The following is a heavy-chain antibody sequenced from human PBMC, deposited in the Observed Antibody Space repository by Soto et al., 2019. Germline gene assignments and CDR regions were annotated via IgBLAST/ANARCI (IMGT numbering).Heavy chain of an antibody. CDR3: AKSPPRILGYFDS. J-gene: IGHJ4*02. CDR1: GFNFGGHA. D-gene: IGHD2-15*01. V-gene: IGHV3-23*01. Sequence: VQLLESGGGLVPPGGSLRLTCAASGFNFGGHAMTWVRQAPGKGLEWISSLSVSGNTTYYADSARGRFTISRDNSKNMLYLHMDSLKVDDTALYFCAKSPPRILGYFDSWGQGALVTVSS. CDR2: LSVSGNTT.